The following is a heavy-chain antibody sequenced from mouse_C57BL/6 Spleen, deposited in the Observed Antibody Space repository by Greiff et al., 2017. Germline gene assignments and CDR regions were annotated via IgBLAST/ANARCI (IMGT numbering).Heavy chain of an antibody. Sequence: VQLQQSGAELVKPGASVKISCKASGYAFSSYWMNWVKQRPGKGLEWIGQIYPGDGDTNYNGKFKGKATLTADKSSSTAYMQLSSLTSEDSAVYFCARTDDPPYARDYWGQGTSVTVSS. CDR1: GYAFSSYW. CDR3: ARTDDPPYARDY. J-gene: IGHJ4*01. V-gene: IGHV1-80*01. D-gene: IGHD2-3*01. CDR2: IYPGDGDT.